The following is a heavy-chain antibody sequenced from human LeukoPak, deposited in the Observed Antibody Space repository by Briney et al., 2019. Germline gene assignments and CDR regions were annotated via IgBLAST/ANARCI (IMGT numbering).Heavy chain of an antibody. CDR2: ISGSGGST. J-gene: IGHJ4*02. Sequence: GGSLRLSCAASGFTFSSYAMSWVRQAPGKGLEWVSAISGSGGSTYYADSVKGRFTISRDNSKNTLYLQMNGLRAEDTAVYYCANLNYGSGSYASNDYWGQGTLVTVSS. CDR3: ANLNYGSGSYASNDY. D-gene: IGHD3-10*01. V-gene: IGHV3-23*01. CDR1: GFTFSSYA.